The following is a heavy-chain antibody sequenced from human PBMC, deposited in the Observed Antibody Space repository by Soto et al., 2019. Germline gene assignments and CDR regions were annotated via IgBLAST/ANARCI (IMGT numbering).Heavy chain of an antibody. D-gene: IGHD6-13*01. CDR1: GGAINSTVSY. CDR3: ARHGAYSTSVYYYYGMDV. CDR2: SNYGGPT. Sequence: SEILSLTCTVYGGAINSTVSYWGWIRQPPGKGLEWIGSSNYGGPTYYSPSLQSRVTISLDTAKNHFSLNLRSVTAADTAVYYCARHGAYSTSVYYYYGMDVWGQGTTVTVSS. J-gene: IGHJ6*02. V-gene: IGHV4-39*01.